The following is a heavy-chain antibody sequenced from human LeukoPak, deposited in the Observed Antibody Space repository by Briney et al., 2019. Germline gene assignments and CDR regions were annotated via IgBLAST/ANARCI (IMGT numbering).Heavy chain of an antibody. V-gene: IGHV5-51*01. CDR3: AREIAMVRGVIIEGFDY. Sequence: GESLKISCKGSGYSFTSYWIGWVRQMPGKGLEWMGIIYPGDSDTRYSPSFQGQVTISADKSISTAYLQWSSLKASDTAMYYCAREIAMVRGVIIEGFDYWGQGTVVTVSS. D-gene: IGHD3-10*01. J-gene: IGHJ4*02. CDR1: GYSFTSYW. CDR2: IYPGDSDT.